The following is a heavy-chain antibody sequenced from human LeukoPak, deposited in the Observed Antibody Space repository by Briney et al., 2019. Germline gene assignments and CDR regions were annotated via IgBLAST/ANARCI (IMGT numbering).Heavy chain of an antibody. J-gene: IGHJ4*02. D-gene: IGHD3-22*01. CDR1: GYTFTGYY. V-gene: IGHV1-2*02. CDR2: INPNSGGT. CDR3: ARDERLTYYYDSSGCTFDY. Sequence: ASVKVSCKASGYTFTGYYMHWVRQAPGQGLEWMGWINPNSGGTNCAQKFQGRVTMTRDTSISTAYMELSRLRSDDTAVYYCARDERLTYYYDSSGCTFDYWGQGTLVTVSS.